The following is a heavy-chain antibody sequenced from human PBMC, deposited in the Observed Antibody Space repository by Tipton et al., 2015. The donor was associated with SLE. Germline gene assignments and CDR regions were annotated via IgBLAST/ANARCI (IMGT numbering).Heavy chain of an antibody. Sequence: LVQSGAEVKVSCKASGGTFSSYAISWVRQAPGQGLEWMGGIIPVFHTANYAQKFQGRVTITADESTNTAYMELSSLRSEDTAVYYCARGYSNRWRYFDYWGQGTLVTVSS. J-gene: IGHJ4*02. D-gene: IGHD6-13*01. V-gene: IGHV1-69*01. CDR2: IIPVFHTA. CDR1: GGTFSSYA. CDR3: ARGYSNRWRYFDY.